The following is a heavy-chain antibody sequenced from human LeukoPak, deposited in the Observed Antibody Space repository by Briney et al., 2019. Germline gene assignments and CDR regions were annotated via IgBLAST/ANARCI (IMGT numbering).Heavy chain of an antibody. V-gene: IGHV3-53*01. CDR3: ARGGEDSPLWFEPKQYYFDY. Sequence: GGPLRLSCAASGFIVSGNYLNWVRQPPGRGLEWVSIIYSGGTTYYADSVKGRFTISRDDSKNKLFLQMNNLRSEDTAVYYCARGGEDSPLWFEPKQYYFDYWGQGTLVTVSS. J-gene: IGHJ4*02. CDR1: GFIVSGNY. D-gene: IGHD3-10*01. CDR2: IYSGGTT.